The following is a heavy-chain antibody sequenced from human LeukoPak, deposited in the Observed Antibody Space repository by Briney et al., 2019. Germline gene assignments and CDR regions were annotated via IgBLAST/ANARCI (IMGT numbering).Heavy chain of an antibody. Sequence: GGSLRLSCAASGFTFSSYAMHWVRQAPGKGLEWVAVISYDGSNKYYADSVKGRFTISRDNSKNTLYLQMNSLRAEDTAVYYCARDPGLRSCSSTTCWFFDYWGQGTLVTVSS. CDR2: ISYDGSNK. V-gene: IGHV3-30*04. J-gene: IGHJ4*02. CDR1: GFTFSSYA. CDR3: ARDPGLRSCSSTTCWFFDY. D-gene: IGHD2-2*01.